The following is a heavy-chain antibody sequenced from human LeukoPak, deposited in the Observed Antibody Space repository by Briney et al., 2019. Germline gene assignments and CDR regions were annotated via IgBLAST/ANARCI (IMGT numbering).Heavy chain of an antibody. Sequence: PGGSLRLSCAASGFTFSSYAKSWVRQAPGKGLEWVSAISGSGGSTYYADSVKGRFTISRDNSKNTLYLQMNSLKTEDTAVYYCVRSIGAFYYGMDVWGQGTTVTVSS. D-gene: IGHD3-16*01. CDR2: ISGSGGST. CDR3: VRSIGAFYYGMDV. J-gene: IGHJ6*02. CDR1: GFTFSSYA. V-gene: IGHV3-23*01.